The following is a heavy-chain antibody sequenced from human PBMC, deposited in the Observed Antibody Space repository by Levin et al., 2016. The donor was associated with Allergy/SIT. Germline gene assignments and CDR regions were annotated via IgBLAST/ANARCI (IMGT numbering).Heavy chain of an antibody. CDR1: GFTFSSYW. CDR3: ARAGYSSSSYYGMDV. J-gene: IGHJ6*02. D-gene: IGHD6-13*01. Sequence: GGSLRLSCAASGFTFSSYWMSWVRQAPGKGLEWVANIKQDGSEKYYVDSVKGRFTISRDNAKNSLYLQMNSLRAEDTAVYYCARAGYSSSSYYGMDVWGQGTAVTVSS. CDR2: IKQDGSEK. V-gene: IGHV3-7*04.